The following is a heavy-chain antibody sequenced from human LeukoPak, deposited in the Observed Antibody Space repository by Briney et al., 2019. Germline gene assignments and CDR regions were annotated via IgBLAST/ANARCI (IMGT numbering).Heavy chain of an antibody. D-gene: IGHD2-15*01. CDR2: IYYSGST. J-gene: IGHJ4*02. Sequence: SQTLSLTCTVSGGSISSGGYYWSWIRQHPGKGLEWIGYIYYSGSTYYNPSLKSRVTISVDTSKNQFSLKLSSMTAADTAVYYCARGYCSGGSCYFDYWGQGTLVTVSS. CDR3: ARGYCSGGSCYFDY. V-gene: IGHV4-31*03. CDR1: GGSISSGGYY.